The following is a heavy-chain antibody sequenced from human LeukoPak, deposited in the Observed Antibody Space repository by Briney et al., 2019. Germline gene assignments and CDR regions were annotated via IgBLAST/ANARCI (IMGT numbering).Heavy chain of an antibody. CDR3: ARDRGSIWFDP. CDR1: GFTFSSYG. D-gene: IGHD3-16*01. Sequence: GGTLRLSCAASGFTFSSYGMNWVRQAPGKGLEWVSSISSSSSYIYYADSVKGRFTISRDNAKNSLYLQMNSLRAEDTAVYYCARDRGSIWFDPWGQGTLVTVSS. J-gene: IGHJ5*02. V-gene: IGHV3-21*01. CDR2: ISSSSSYI.